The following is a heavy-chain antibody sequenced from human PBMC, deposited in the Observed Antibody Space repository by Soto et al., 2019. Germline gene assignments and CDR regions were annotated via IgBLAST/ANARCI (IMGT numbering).Heavy chain of an antibody. J-gene: IGHJ4*02. CDR2: VNPSGGHT. CDR3: ARGGHVVVVTAALDY. Sequence: QVQLVQSGAEVKKPGASVKVSCKASGDTFTDYYIHWVRQAPGQGLEWMGTVNPSGGHTTYAQHFLGRVTTTRDTSTSSLYMELASLTSEDTAIYFCARGGHVVVVTAALDYWGQGPLVTVSS. D-gene: IGHD2-21*02. V-gene: IGHV1-46*01. CDR1: GDTFTDYY.